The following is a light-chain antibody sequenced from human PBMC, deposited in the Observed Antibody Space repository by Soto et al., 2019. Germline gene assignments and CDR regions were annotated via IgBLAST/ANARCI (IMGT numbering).Light chain of an antibody. V-gene: IGKV3-15*01. Sequence: TVMTQSPATLSVSPGERATLSCRASQSVNSNLAWYQQKLGQAPRVLIFGASTRATGIPARFSGSGSGTEFSLTINSLQSEDFAVYYCQEYNTWPWTFGQGTKVDI. CDR2: GAS. CDR3: QEYNTWPWT. J-gene: IGKJ1*01. CDR1: QSVNSN.